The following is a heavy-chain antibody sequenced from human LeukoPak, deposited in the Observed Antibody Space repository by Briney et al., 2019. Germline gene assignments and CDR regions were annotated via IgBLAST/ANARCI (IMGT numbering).Heavy chain of an antibody. V-gene: IGHV3-48*04. CDR1: GFTFSSYG. D-gene: IGHD3-22*01. J-gene: IGHJ4*02. CDR2: ISSSGSTI. CDR3: ARERAGYYDSSGASDY. Sequence: GGSLRLSCAASGFTFSSYGMHWVRQAPGKGLEWVSYISSSGSTIYYADSVKGRFTISRDNAKNSLYLQMNSLRAEDTAVYYCARERAGYYDSSGASDYWGQGTLVTVSS.